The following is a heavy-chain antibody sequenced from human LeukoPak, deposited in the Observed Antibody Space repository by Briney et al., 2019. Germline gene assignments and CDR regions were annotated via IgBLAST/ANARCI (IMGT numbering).Heavy chain of an antibody. Sequence: GASVKVSCKASGGTFSSYAINWMRQAPGQGLEWMGGIIPIFGTPNYAQKFQGRVTIIAGESTSTAYMELRSLRSEDTAVYYCARDRRYDSSGYYYAWGQGTLVTVSS. CDR2: IIPIFGTP. J-gene: IGHJ4*02. CDR3: ARDRRYDSSGYYYA. D-gene: IGHD3-22*01. CDR1: GGTFSSYA. V-gene: IGHV1-69*13.